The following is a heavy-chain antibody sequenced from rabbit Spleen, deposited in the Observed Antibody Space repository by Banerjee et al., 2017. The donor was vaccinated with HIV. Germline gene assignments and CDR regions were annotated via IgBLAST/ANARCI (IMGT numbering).Heavy chain of an antibody. V-gene: IGHV1S40*01. CDR2: IYDGNSGGT. CDR1: GFSFSSSYY. D-gene: IGHD7-1*01. J-gene: IGHJ3*01. CDR3: VRSYTGYRLTRLDL. Sequence: QSLEESGGDLVKPGASLTLTCTASGFSFSSSYYMCWVRQAPGKGLEWIACIYDGNSGGTYYATWAKGRFTISKTSSTTVTLQMTSLTAADTATYFCVRSYTGYRLTRLDLWGPGTLVTVS.